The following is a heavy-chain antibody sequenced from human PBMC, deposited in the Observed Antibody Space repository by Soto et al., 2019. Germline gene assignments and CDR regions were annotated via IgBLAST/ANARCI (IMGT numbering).Heavy chain of an antibody. Sequence: QVQLQESGPGLVKPSQTLSLTCTVSGGSISSGDYYWSWIRQPPGKGLVWIGYIYYSGSTYYNPSLKSRVTISVDTSKNQFSLKLSSVTAADTAVYYCARGGVEYYYDSSGATLDYWGQGTLVTVSS. V-gene: IGHV4-30-4*01. J-gene: IGHJ4*02. CDR1: GGSISSGDYY. CDR2: IYYSGST. CDR3: ARGGVEYYYDSSGATLDY. D-gene: IGHD3-22*01.